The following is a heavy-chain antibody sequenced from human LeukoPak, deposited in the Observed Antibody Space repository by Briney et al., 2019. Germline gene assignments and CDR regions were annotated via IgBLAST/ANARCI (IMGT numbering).Heavy chain of an antibody. V-gene: IGHV3-66*02. J-gene: IGHJ4*02. CDR3: ARGDGNYDFWSGYYTGFDY. CDR1: GFTVSSNY. CDR2: IYSGGST. Sequence: PGGSLRLSCAASGFTVSSNYTSWVRQAPGKGLEWVSVIYSGGSTYYADSVKGRFTISRDNSKNKLYLQMNSLRAEDTAVYYCARGDGNYDFWSGYYTGFDYWGQGTLVTVSS. D-gene: IGHD3-3*01.